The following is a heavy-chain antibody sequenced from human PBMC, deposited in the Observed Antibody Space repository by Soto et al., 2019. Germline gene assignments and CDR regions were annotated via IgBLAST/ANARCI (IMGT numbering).Heavy chain of an antibody. Sequence: QVQLVPSGGEVKKPGASVKVSCKDSGYTFINYGITWVRQDPGQGLEWLAWINAYIAKTDNAQKVQGRVTMTADTSTRTAYLELRSLTSDATAVYYCARGDGDTLDYWGQGTVVTVSS. V-gene: IGHV1-18*01. J-gene: IGHJ4*02. CDR3: ARGDGDTLDY. D-gene: IGHD2-21*02. CDR2: INAYIAKT. CDR1: GYTFINYG.